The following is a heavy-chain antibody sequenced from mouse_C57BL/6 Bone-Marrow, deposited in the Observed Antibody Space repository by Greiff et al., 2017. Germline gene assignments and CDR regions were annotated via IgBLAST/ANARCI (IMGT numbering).Heavy chain of an antibody. Sequence: EVQLQQSGPELVKPGASVKISCKASGYTFTDYYMNWVKQSHGKSLEWIGDINPNNGGTSYNQKFKGKATLTVDKSSSTAYMELRSLTSEDSAVYYCARPSQATDWFAYWGQGTLVTVSA. J-gene: IGHJ3*01. CDR3: ARPSQATDWFAY. CDR2: INPNNGGT. D-gene: IGHD3-2*02. V-gene: IGHV1-26*01. CDR1: GYTFTDYY.